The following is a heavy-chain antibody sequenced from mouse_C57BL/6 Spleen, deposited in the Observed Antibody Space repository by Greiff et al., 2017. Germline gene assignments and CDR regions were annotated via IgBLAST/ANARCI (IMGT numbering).Heavy chain of an antibody. CDR3: ARKDYGSRDY. J-gene: IGHJ2*01. D-gene: IGHD1-1*01. V-gene: IGHV3-6*01. Sequence: EVKLQESGPGLVKPSQSLSLTCSVTGYSFTSGYYWNWIRQFPGNKLEWMGYISYDGSNNYNPSLINRISITRDTSKNQFFLKLNSVTTEDTATYYCARKDYGSRDYWGQGTTLTVSS. CDR1: GYSFTSGYY. CDR2: ISYDGSN.